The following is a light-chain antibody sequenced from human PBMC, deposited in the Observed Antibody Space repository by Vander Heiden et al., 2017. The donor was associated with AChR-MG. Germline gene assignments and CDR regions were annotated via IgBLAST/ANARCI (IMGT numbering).Light chain of an antibody. Sequence: DIHITQSPSPPAASVGYSVLILRRAWQRIRNDLGWYKQSPGKAPKRLIYAASSLQSGVPSRFSGSGSGTEFTLTISSLQHEDFANYYCGQHNSYQFTFGHGTKVDIK. CDR3: GQHNSYQFT. CDR1: QRIRND. CDR2: AAS. V-gene: IGKV1-17*01. J-gene: IGKJ3*01.